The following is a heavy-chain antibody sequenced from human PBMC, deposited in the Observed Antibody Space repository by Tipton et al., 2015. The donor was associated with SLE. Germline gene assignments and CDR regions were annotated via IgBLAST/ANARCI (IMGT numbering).Heavy chain of an antibody. J-gene: IGHJ4*02. V-gene: IGHV4-34*01. Sequence: TLSLTCAVYGGSFSGYYWSWIRQPPGKGLEWIGEINHSGSTNYNPSLKSRVTISVDTSKNQFSLKLCSVTAADTAVYYCARVDRGDDFWSGYYVSVDYWGQGTLVTVSS. CDR3: ARVDRGDDFWSGYYVSVDY. D-gene: IGHD3-3*01. CDR2: INHSGST. CDR1: GGSFSGYY.